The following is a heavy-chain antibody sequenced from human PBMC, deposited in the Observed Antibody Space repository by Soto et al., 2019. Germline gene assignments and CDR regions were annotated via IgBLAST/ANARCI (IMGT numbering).Heavy chain of an antibody. CDR2: IIPIFGTA. D-gene: IGHD5-18*01. Sequence: QVQLVQSGAEVKKPGSSVKVSCKASGGTFSSYAISWVRQAPGQGLEWMGGIIPIFGTANYAQKFQGRVTITADKSTSTAYIELSSLRSEDTAVYYCARASYTAMGLYSYYGMDVWGQGTTVTVSS. CDR3: ARASYTAMGLYSYYGMDV. CDR1: GGTFSSYA. V-gene: IGHV1-69*06. J-gene: IGHJ6*02.